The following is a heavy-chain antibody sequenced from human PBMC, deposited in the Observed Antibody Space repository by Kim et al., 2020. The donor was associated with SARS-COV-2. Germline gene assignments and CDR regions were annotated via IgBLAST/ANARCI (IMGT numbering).Heavy chain of an antibody. D-gene: IGHD3-10*01. J-gene: IGHJ6*02. Sequence: SETLSLTCTVSGGSISSYYWSWIRQPAGKGLEWIGRIYTSGSTNYNPSLKSRVTMSVDTSKNQFSLKLSSVTAADTAVYYCARTLSPYYYGSGTLCGMDVWGQGTTVTVSS. V-gene: IGHV4-4*07. CDR3: ARTLSPYYYGSGTLCGMDV. CDR2: IYTSGST. CDR1: GGSISSYY.